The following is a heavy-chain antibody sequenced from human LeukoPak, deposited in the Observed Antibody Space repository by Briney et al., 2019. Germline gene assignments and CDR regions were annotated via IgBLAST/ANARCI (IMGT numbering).Heavy chain of an antibody. CDR2: ISSSSSYI. V-gene: IGHV3-21*01. D-gene: IGHD3-22*01. CDR3: ARDLGDSSGHTDY. CDR1: GFTFSSYS. J-gene: IGHJ4*02. Sequence: PGGSLRLSCAASGFTFSSYSMNWVRQAPGKGLEWVSSISSSSSYIYYADSVKGRFTISRDNAKNSLYLQMNSLRAEDTAVYYCARDLGDSSGHTDYWGQGTLVTVSS.